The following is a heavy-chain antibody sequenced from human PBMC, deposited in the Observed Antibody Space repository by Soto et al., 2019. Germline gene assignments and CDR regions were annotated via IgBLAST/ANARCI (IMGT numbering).Heavy chain of an antibody. CDR2: IWYDGSNK. V-gene: IGHV3-33*01. D-gene: IGHD4-17*01. Sequence: SMRLSCAACGFTFSSYGMHWVRQAPGKGLEWVAVIWYDGSNKYYADSVKGRFTISRDNSKNTLYLQMNSLRAEDTAVYYCARDRVMTTVTILYYYYGMDVWGQGTTATV. J-gene: IGHJ6*02. CDR1: GFTFSSYG. CDR3: ARDRVMTTVTILYYYYGMDV.